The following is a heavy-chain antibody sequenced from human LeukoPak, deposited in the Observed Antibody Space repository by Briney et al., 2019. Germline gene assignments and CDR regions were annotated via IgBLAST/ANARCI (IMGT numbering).Heavy chain of an antibody. V-gene: IGHV3-23*01. Sequence: GGSLRLSCAASGFTFSSYAMSWVRQAPGKGLEWVSGISSNGASTYYADSVKGRFTISRDNSKNTLYLQMNSLRAEDTAVYYCARDFRDYGDYVYYYYGMDVWGQGITVTVSS. CDR2: ISSNGAST. D-gene: IGHD4-17*01. CDR1: GFTFSSYA. CDR3: ARDFRDYGDYVYYYYGMDV. J-gene: IGHJ6*02.